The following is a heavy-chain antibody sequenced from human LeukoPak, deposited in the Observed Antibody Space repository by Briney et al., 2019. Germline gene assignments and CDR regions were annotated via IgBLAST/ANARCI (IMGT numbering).Heavy chain of an antibody. Sequence: SETLSLTCTVSGGSISSSSYYWGWIRQPPGKGLEWIANIHYSGSTYYNPSLKSRVTIYVDTSKNQFSLKLSSVAAADTALYYCARTYSYYHYMDVWGKGTTVTVSS. CDR1: GGSISSSSYY. V-gene: IGHV4-39*01. D-gene: IGHD2-15*01. CDR3: ARTYSYYHYMDV. J-gene: IGHJ6*03. CDR2: IHYSGST.